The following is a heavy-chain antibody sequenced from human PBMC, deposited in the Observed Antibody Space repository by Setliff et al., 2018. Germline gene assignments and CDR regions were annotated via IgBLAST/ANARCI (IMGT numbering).Heavy chain of an antibody. J-gene: IGHJ6*03. CDR2: INPNTGAA. CDR1: GYPFAGYY. CDR3: TRDPTGSNFCNFQFYMDV. D-gene: IGHD3-3*01. Sequence: GASVKVSCKAFGYPFAGYYYNHWVRQAPGQGPEWMGWINPNTGAAKYAQQFQGRVTMTRDMSLRTVYLDLSGLTSDDTAVYYCTRDPTGSNFCNFQFYMDVWGKGTTVTVSS. V-gene: IGHV1-2*02.